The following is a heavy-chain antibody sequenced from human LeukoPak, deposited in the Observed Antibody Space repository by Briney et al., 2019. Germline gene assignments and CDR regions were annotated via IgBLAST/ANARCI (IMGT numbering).Heavy chain of an antibody. J-gene: IGHJ4*02. CDR3: AKDRSDSSTWYAGSH. D-gene: IGHD6-13*01. CDR2: ISYDGSNK. CDR1: GFTFSSYG. Sequence: GGSLRLSCAASGFTFSSYGMHWVRQAPGKGLEWVAVISYDGSNKYYADSVKGRFTISRDNSKNTLYLQMNSLRAEDTAVYYCAKDRSDSSTWYAGSHWGQGTLVTGSS. V-gene: IGHV3-30*18.